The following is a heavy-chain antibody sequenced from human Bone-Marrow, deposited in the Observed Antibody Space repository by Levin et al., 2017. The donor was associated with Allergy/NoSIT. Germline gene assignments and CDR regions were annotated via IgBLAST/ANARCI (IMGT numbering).Heavy chain of an antibody. D-gene: IGHD2-15*01. CDR3: ARYGGRSFSAWFDP. J-gene: IGHJ5*02. V-gene: IGHV4-39*01. Sequence: ETLSLTCSVSGGSISGSSYYWGWIRQPPGKGLEWIAKIHYNGRTSYNPSLKSRVTVFVDTSKNQFSLRLSSVTAADTALYYCARYGGRSFSAWFDPWGQGTLVTVSS. CDR2: IHYNGRT. CDR1: GGSISGSSYY.